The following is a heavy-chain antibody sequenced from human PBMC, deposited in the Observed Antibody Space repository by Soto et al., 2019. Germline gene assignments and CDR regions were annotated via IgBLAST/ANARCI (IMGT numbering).Heavy chain of an antibody. J-gene: IGHJ4*02. CDR3: ERSTAFRDFWSGPYFDY. CDR1: GYTFTGYY. CDR2: INPNSGGT. V-gene: IGHV1-2*04. Sequence: ASVKVSCKASGYTFTGYYMHWVRQAPGQGLEWMGWINPNSGGTNYAQKFQGWVTMTRDTSISTAYMELSRLRSDDTAVYYCERSTAFRDFWSGPYFDYWGQGTLVTVSS. D-gene: IGHD3-3*01.